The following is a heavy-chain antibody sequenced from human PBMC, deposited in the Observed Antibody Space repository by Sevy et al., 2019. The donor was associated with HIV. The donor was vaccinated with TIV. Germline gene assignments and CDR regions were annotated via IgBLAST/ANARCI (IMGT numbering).Heavy chain of an antibody. CDR3: AKEDSGGCLY. CDR1: GSTFISYV. V-gene: IGHV3-23*01. Sequence: GGSLRLSCAASGSTFISYVMTWVRQAPGKGLEWVSTISASGGSTYYADSVKGRFIISRDNSKNTVDLQMNSLRAGDTAVYYCAKEDSGGCLYWGQGTLVTVSS. CDR2: ISASGGST. J-gene: IGHJ4*02. D-gene: IGHD3-22*01.